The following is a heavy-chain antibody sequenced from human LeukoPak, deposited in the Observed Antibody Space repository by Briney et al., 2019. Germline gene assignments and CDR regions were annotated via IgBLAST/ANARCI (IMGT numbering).Heavy chain of an antibody. D-gene: IGHD3-10*01. V-gene: IGHV4-38-2*01. CDR3: ARVVLSDYYGSGGYFDY. CDR2: IYHSGST. J-gene: IGHJ4*02. Sequence: SETLSLTCAVSGYSISSGYYWGWIRQPPGKGLEWIGSIYHSGSTCYNPSLKSRVTISVDTSKNQFSLKLSSVTAADTAVYYCARVVLSDYYGSGGYFDYWGQGTLVTVSS. CDR1: GYSISSGYY.